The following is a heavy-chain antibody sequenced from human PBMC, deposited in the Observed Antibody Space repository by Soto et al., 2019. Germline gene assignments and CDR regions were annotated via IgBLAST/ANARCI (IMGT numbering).Heavy chain of an antibody. J-gene: IGHJ4*02. CDR2: IDTSGHST. CDR1: GFVLTNFW. Sequence: PXGSLRLSCEASGFVLTNFWMHWVRHVPGKGLVWVARIDTSGHSTNYAESVKGRFTISRDNAKNTVSLQMNSLRVEDTGVYYCAKDSWYFDLWSQGSQVTVSS. CDR3: AKDSWYFDL. D-gene: IGHD3-9*01. V-gene: IGHV3-74*01.